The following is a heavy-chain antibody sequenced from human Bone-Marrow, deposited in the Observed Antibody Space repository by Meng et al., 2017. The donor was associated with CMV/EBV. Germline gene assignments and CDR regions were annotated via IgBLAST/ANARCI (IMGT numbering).Heavy chain of an antibody. J-gene: IGHJ6*02. V-gene: IGHV3-21*04. CDR1: GFTFSSYS. Sequence: GESLKISCAASGFTFSSYSMNWVRQAPGKGLEWVSSISSSSSYIYYADSVKGRFTISRDNAKNSLYLQMNSLRAEDTAVYYCAKITRPRGIYYYYGMDVWGQGTTVTVSS. D-gene: IGHD1-26*01. CDR3: AKITRPRGIYYYYGMDV. CDR2: ISSSSSYI.